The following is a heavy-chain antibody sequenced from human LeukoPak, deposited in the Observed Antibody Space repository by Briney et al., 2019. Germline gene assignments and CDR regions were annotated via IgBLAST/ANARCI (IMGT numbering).Heavy chain of an antibody. Sequence: PSETLSLTCTVSGGSISSSSYYWGWIRQPPGKGLEWIGSIYYSGSTYYNPSLKSRVTISVDTSKTQFSLKLSSVTAADTAVYYCARLVVPAAMIDYWGQGTLVTVSS. CDR2: IYYSGST. D-gene: IGHD2-2*01. CDR3: ARLVVPAAMIDY. J-gene: IGHJ4*02. CDR1: GGSISSSSYY. V-gene: IGHV4-39*01.